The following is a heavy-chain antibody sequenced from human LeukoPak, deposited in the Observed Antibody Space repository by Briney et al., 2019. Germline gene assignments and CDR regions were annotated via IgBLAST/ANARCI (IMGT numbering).Heavy chain of an antibody. J-gene: IGHJ4*02. CDR1: GGSIASNYHY. D-gene: IGHD3-22*01. CDR2: IYHGGPT. V-gene: IGHV4-39*01. Sequence: SETLSLTCTVSGGSIASNYHYWGWIRQPPGKGLEWMGNIYHGGPTYYSPSLQSRITISVDTSKNQFYVKLRSVTAADTAVYYCARLLGSSYYSFDSWGQGTLVTVSS. CDR3: ARLLGSSYYSFDS.